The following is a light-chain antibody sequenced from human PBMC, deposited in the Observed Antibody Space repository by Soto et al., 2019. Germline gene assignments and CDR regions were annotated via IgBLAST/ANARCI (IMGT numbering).Light chain of an antibody. CDR2: EDT. CDR3: CSYAGSSTYV. Sequence: QSVLAQPASVSGSPGQSITISCTGTSRDVGIYNLVSWYQLHPGKVPKLIIYEDTKRPSGISSRFSGSESGITAFLTISGLQAEDEADYYCCSYAGSSTYVXGTGTKVTVL. CDR1: SRDVGIYNL. J-gene: IGLJ1*01. V-gene: IGLV2-23*01.